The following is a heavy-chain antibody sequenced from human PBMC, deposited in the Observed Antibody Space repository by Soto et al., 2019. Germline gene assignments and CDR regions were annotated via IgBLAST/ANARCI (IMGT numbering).Heavy chain of an antibody. D-gene: IGHD6-13*01. CDR1: GFTFSSYA. Sequence: QPGGSLRLSYAASGFTFSSYAMSWVRQAPGKGLEWVSAISGSGGSTYYADSVKGRFTISRDNSKNTLYLQMNGLRAEETAVYYCEKVTGAAAGTGYWGQGTLVTVSS. V-gene: IGHV3-23*01. CDR3: EKVTGAAAGTGY. CDR2: ISGSGGST. J-gene: IGHJ4*02.